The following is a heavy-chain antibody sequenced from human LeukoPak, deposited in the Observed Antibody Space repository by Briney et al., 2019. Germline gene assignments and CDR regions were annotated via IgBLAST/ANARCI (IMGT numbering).Heavy chain of an antibody. Sequence: GGSLRLSCAASGFTFSNYEMHWVRQAPGKGLEWVAYFSRDGSDVYYADSLKGRFTISRDNAENSLYLQMNSLRAEDTAMYFCARVAGSCTGTTCYGAFDTWGQGTMVTVSS. CDR1: GFTFSNYE. CDR2: FSRDGSDV. J-gene: IGHJ3*02. CDR3: ARVAGSCTGTTCYGAFDT. V-gene: IGHV3-21*05. D-gene: IGHD2-2*01.